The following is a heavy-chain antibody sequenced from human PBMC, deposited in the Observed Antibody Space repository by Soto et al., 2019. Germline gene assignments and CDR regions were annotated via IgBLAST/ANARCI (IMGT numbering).Heavy chain of an antibody. V-gene: IGHV1-69*02. Sequence: SVKVSCKASGGTFSSYTISWVRQAPGQGLEWMGRIIPILGIANYAQKFQGRVTITADKSTSTAYMELSSLRSEDTAVYYCARGGSSPTYYFDYWGQGTLVTVSS. J-gene: IGHJ4*02. CDR3: ARGGSSPTYYFDY. D-gene: IGHD1-26*01. CDR2: IIPILGIA. CDR1: GGTFSSYT.